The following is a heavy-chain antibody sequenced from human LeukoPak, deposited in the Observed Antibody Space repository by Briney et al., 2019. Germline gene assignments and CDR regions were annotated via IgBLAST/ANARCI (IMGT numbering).Heavy chain of an antibody. CDR2: IKQDGSEK. CDR3: AREYSSGWTGGFDP. D-gene: IGHD6-19*01. V-gene: IGHV3-7*03. CDR1: GFTFSSYW. J-gene: IGHJ5*02. Sequence: GGSLRLSCAASGFTFSSYWVSWVRQAPGKGLEWVANIKQDGSEKYYVDSVKGRFTISRDNAKNSLYLQMNSLRAEDTALYYCAREYSSGWTGGFDPWGQGTLVTVSS.